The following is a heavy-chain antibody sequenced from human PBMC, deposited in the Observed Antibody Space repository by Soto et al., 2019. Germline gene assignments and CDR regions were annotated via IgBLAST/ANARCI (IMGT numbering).Heavy chain of an antibody. Sequence: EVQLLESGGGLVQPGGSLRLSCTGSGFTFSSYAMNWVRQAPGKGLECVSTISGSGGTTYYADSVKGRFTISRDNSKYTLYLQMSSLRAEDTAVYYCAKNGRAEAMYNWFDPWGQGTLVTVSS. V-gene: IGHV3-23*01. CDR1: GFTFSSYA. J-gene: IGHJ5*02. CDR2: ISGSGGTT. CDR3: AKNGRAEAMYNWFDP. D-gene: IGHD6-13*01.